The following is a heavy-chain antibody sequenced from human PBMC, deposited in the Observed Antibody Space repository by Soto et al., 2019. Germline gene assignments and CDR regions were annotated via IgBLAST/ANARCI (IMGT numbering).Heavy chain of an antibody. D-gene: IGHD3-3*01. V-gene: IGHV1-69*12. CDR1: GGTFSSYA. CDR3: ARGGLRFLDCAMDV. J-gene: IGHJ6*02. CDR2: IIPIFGST. Sequence: QVQLVQSGAEVKKPGSSVKVSCKASGGTFSSYAISWVRQAPGQGLEWMGGIIPIFGSTNYAQKFQGRVTITADESTSTAYMELSSLRAEDTAVYYCARGGLRFLDCAMDVWGQGTTVTVSS.